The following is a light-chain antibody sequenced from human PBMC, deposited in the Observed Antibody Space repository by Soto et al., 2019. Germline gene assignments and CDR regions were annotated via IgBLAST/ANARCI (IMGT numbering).Light chain of an antibody. CDR1: QSISSY. CDR2: AAS. J-gene: IGKJ4*01. V-gene: IGKV1-39*01. CDR3: QQSYSTPPRT. Sequence: DIQMTQSPSSLSASVGDRVTITCRASQSISSYLNWYQQKPGKAPKLLIYAASSLQSGVPSRFSGSGSGTELTLTISSLQPEEFATYDCQQSYSTPPRTFGGGTKVEIK.